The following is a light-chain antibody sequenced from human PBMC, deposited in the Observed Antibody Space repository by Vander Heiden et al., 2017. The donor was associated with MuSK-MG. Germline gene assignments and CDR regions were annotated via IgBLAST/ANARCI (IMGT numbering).Light chain of an antibody. Sequence: DIQMTQSPSSLSASVGDRVTITCRASQSISSYLNWYQQKPGKAPKLLIYAASSLQSGVPSRFSGSGSGTDFTLTISSLQPEDFATYYCQQSYSTPMYTFAQETKLEIK. CDR2: AAS. V-gene: IGKV1-39*01. CDR1: QSISSY. J-gene: IGKJ2*01. CDR3: QQSYSTPMYT.